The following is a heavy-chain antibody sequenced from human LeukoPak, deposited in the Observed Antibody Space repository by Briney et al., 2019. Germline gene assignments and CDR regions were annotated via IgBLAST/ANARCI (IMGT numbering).Heavy chain of an antibody. J-gene: IGHJ4*02. Sequence: SETLSLTCAVYGGSFSGYYWSWIRQPPGKGLEWIGEIYHSGSTNYNPSLKSRVTISVDKSKNQFSLKLSSVTAADTAVYYCARAPVDTAMVTVWGQGTLVTVSS. CDR1: GGSFSGYY. CDR3: ARAPVDTAMVTV. D-gene: IGHD5-18*01. CDR2: IYHSGST. V-gene: IGHV4-34*01.